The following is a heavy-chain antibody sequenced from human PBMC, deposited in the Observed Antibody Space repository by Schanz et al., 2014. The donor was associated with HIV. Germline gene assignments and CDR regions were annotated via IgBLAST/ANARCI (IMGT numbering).Heavy chain of an antibody. CDR1: GFIFNGYY. J-gene: IGHJ6*02. V-gene: IGHV3-11*01. D-gene: IGHD2-15*01. CDR3: AKEYGSGWGRYFYPMDV. CDR2: IDSDGESK. Sequence: QVQLVESGGGLVEPGGSLRLSCAASGFIFNGYYLTWIRQAPGKGLEWVSSIDSDGESKFYTDSVEGRFTVSRDNSKDMLFLQMDDVRGDDTAIYYCAKEYGSGWGRYFYPMDVWGQGTTVIVS.